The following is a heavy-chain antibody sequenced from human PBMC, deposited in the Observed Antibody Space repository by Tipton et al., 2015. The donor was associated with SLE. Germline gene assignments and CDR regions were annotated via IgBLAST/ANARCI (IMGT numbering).Heavy chain of an antibody. CDR1: GGSIISGDYF. Sequence: TLSLTCTVSGGSIISGDYFWSWIRQHPGKGLEWIGYIYYSGSTFYNPSLKSRATISMDTSKNQFSLKLTSVTAADTAIYYCAREEGGSGSYVNWFDPWGQGTLVTVSS. J-gene: IGHJ5*02. CDR3: AREEGGSGSYVNWFDP. CDR2: IYYSGST. D-gene: IGHD3-10*01. V-gene: IGHV4-31*03.